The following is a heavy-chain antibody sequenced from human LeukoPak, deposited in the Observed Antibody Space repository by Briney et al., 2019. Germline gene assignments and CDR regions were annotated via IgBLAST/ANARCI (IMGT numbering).Heavy chain of an antibody. CDR2: INPNSGGT. D-gene: IGHD3-10*01. CDR1: GYTFTGYY. CDR3: ARDYGSGSYYLNPYGMDV. J-gene: IGHJ6*02. V-gene: IGHV1-2*02. Sequence: ASVKVSCKASGYTFTGYYMHWVRQAPGQGLEWMGWINPNSGGTNYAQKFQGRVTMTRDTSISTAYMELSSLRSEDTAVYYCARDYGSGSYYLNPYGMDVWGQGTTVTVSS.